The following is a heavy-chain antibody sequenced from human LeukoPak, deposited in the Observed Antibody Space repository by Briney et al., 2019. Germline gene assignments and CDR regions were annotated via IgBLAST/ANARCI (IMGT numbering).Heavy chain of an antibody. J-gene: IGHJ6*02. Sequence: GGSLRLSCAASGFTFSNYAMHWVRQAPGKGLVWVTVISYTGSNKYYADSVKGRFTISRDNSKNTLYLQMNSLRAEDTAVYYCARDLRPGSGSYYESDGMDVWGQGTTVTVSS. D-gene: IGHD3-10*01. CDR3: ARDLRPGSGSYYESDGMDV. CDR1: GFTFSNYA. CDR2: ISYTGSNK. V-gene: IGHV3-30-3*01.